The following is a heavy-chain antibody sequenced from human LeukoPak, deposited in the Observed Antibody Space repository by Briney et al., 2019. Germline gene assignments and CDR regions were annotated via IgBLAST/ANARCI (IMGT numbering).Heavy chain of an antibody. CDR2: ISFDGSNK. CDR1: GFAFSSCG. Sequence: PGGSLRLSCAASGFAFSSCGMHWVRQAPGKGLEWVAFISFDGSNKYSADSVKGRFTISRDNFKNTLFLQMNTLRAEDTAVYYCAKGITMLVGYGMDVWGQGTTVTVSS. CDR3: AKGITMLVGYGMDV. J-gene: IGHJ6*02. D-gene: IGHD3-22*01. V-gene: IGHV3-30*18.